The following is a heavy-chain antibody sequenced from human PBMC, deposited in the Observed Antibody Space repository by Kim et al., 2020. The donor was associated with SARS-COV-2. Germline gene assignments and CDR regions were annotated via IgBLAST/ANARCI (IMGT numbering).Heavy chain of an antibody. D-gene: IGHD3-22*01. CDR2: INPNSGGT. Sequence: ASVKVSCKASGYTFTGYYMHWVRQAPGQGLEWMGRINPNSGGTNYAQKFQGRVTMTRDTSISTAYMELSRLRSDDTAVYYCARGGIVTYYYDKGTELDAFDIWGQGTMVTVSS. CDR3: ARGGIVTYYYDKGTELDAFDI. V-gene: IGHV1-2*06. J-gene: IGHJ3*02. CDR1: GYTFTGYY.